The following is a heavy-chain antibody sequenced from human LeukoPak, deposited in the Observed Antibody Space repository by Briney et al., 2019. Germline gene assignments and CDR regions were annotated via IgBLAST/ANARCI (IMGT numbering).Heavy chain of an antibody. CDR2: ICTSGST. V-gene: IGHV4-61*02. D-gene: IGHD2-15*01. J-gene: IGHJ4*02. CDR1: GGSISSGSYY. CDR3: ARCRRGGSCYWFDY. Sequence: SQTLSLTCTVSGGSISSGSYYWSWIRQPAGKGLEWIGRICTSGSTNYNPSLKSRVTISVDTSKNQFSLKLSSVTAADTAVYYCARCRRGGSCYWFDYWGQGTLVTVSS.